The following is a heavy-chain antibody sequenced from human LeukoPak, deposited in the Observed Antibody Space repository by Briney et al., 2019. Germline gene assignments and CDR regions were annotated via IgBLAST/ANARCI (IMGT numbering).Heavy chain of an antibody. D-gene: IGHD2-2*01. CDR2: IYHSGST. CDR1: GYSTSSGYY. CDR3: ARDLLNRYCSSTSCPGWFDP. Sequence: SETLSLTCAVSGYSTSSGYYWGWIRQPPGKGLEWIGSIYHSGSTYYNPSLKSRVTISVDTSKNQFSLKLSSVTAADTAVYYCARDLLNRYCSSTSCPGWFDPWGQGTLVTVSS. J-gene: IGHJ5*02. V-gene: IGHV4-38-2*02.